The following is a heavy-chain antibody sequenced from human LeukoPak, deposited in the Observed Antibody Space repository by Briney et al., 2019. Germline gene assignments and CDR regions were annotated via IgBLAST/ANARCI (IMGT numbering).Heavy chain of an antibody. CDR1: GGSITSYY. Sequence: PSETLSLTCTVSGGSITSYYWTWIRQPPGKGLEWIGYIYYSGSTNHNPSLKSRVTISVDTSKNQFSLKLSSVAAADTAVYYCARDPYGSGGFDYWGQGTLVTVSS. D-gene: IGHD3-10*01. CDR3: ARDPYGSGGFDY. CDR2: IYYSGST. J-gene: IGHJ4*02. V-gene: IGHV4-59*01.